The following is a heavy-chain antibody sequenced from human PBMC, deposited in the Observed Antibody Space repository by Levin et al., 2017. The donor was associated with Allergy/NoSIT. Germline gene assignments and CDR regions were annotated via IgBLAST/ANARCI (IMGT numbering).Heavy chain of an antibody. CDR2: IKSRSNAATI. CDR3: TTLSDGYSLGQDS. D-gene: IGHD5-18*01. CDR1: GFAFSNAW. Sequence: GESLKISCAASGFAFSNAWMTWIRQAPGKGLEWVGRIKSRSNAATIDYGTPVKGRFTISRDDSKNTLFLQMNSLKPEDTGIYYCTTLSDGYSLGQDSWGQGTLVTVSS. V-gene: IGHV3-15*01. J-gene: IGHJ5*01.